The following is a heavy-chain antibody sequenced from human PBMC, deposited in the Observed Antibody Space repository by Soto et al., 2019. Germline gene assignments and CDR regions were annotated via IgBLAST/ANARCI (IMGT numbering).Heavy chain of an antibody. J-gene: IGHJ4*02. CDR2: IYYTGNT. Sequence: QVQLKESGPGLVKPSQTLSLTCSVSGGSIGSGDYYWSWVRQSPGKGLEWIGYIYYTGNTYYNPYPGSRVTFSVDTSPNQLSLRQRDVTVADTAVYYCARDSRRRADSGTRPLYYFDYWGQGTLVTVSS. CDR3: ARDSRRRADSGTRPLYYFDY. D-gene: IGHD1-26*01. CDR1: GGSIGSGDYY. V-gene: IGHV4-30-4*01.